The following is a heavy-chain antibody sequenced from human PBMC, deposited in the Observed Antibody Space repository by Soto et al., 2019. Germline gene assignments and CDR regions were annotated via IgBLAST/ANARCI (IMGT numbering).Heavy chain of an antibody. CDR1: GYTFTTYD. D-gene: IGHD3-16*01. CDR2: MTPDRGNK. J-gene: IGHJ3*02. CDR3: ARPYYDYIWGTKTGAFDI. Sequence: ASGKVSCKVPGYTFTTYDINWVRQPPGQGLEWMGWMTPDRGNKDYAQKFQGRVTMTTHTSISTAYMELSSLRSEDTAVYYCARPYYDYIWGTKTGAFDIWGKGTMVTV. V-gene: IGHV1-8*01.